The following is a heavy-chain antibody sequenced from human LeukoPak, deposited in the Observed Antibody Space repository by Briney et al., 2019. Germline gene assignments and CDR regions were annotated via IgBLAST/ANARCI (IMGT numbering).Heavy chain of an antibody. CDR2: ISYDGSNK. J-gene: IGHJ6*02. D-gene: IGHD3-10*01. Sequence: GRSLRLSCAASGFTFSSYGMHWVRQAPGKGLEWVAVISYDGSNKYYADSVKGRFTISRDNSKNTLYLQMNSLRAEDTAVYYCAKEGSRFIYYYYGMDVWGQGTTVTVSS. CDR3: AKEGSRFIYYYYGMDV. V-gene: IGHV3-30*18. CDR1: GFTFSSYG.